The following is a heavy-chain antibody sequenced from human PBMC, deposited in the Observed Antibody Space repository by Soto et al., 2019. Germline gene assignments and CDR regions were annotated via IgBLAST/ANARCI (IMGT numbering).Heavy chain of an antibody. CDR2: IDKVGTDS. V-gene: IGHV3-74*01. Sequence: EVQLVESGGGLVQPGGSLRLSCAASEFTFSGRSVHWVRQAPGKGLVWVSGIDKVGTDSTYADSVKGRFTSSRDNAKNQVYLQTNRLRVEYTAVYYFARGWFGPDVWGKGTRVTVSS. CDR1: EFTFSGRS. D-gene: IGHD3-10*01. J-gene: IGHJ6*03. CDR3: ARGWFGPDV.